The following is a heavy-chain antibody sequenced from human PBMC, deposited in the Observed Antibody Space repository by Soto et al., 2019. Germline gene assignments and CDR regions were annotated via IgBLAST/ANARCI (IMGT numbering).Heavy chain of an antibody. Sequence: SVKVSCKASGGTFGSYAISWVRQAPGQGLEWMGGIIPIFGTANYAQKFQGRVTITADESTSTAYMELSSLRSEDTAVYYCAMVTSGKYYYYYYGMDVWGQGTTVTVSS. CDR2: IIPIFGTA. CDR3: AMVTSGKYYYYYYGMDV. J-gene: IGHJ6*02. D-gene: IGHD5-18*01. CDR1: GGTFGSYA. V-gene: IGHV1-69*13.